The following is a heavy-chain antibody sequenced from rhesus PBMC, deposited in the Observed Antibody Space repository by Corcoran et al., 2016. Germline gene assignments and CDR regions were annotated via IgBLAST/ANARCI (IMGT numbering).Heavy chain of an antibody. CDR3: ASDRPYSSGWSFDY. D-gene: IGHD6S26*01. CDR2: IYGRGSST. V-gene: IGHV4-169*02. Sequence: QLQLQESGPGLVKPSETLSVTCAVSGGSISSSYWSWIRQAPGKGLEWIGYIYGRGSSTNYNPSLKSRVTLSVDTSKNQLSLKLSSVTAADTAVYYCASDRPYSSGWSFDYWGQGVLVTVSS. CDR1: GGSISSSY. J-gene: IGHJ4*01.